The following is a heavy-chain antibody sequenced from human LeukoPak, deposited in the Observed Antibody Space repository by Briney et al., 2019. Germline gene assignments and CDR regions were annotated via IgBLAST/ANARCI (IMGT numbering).Heavy chain of an antibody. CDR3: AKEASRYYDSSGYYGY. CDR1: GLTFSSFA. V-gene: IGHV3-23*01. CDR2: ISGGGGST. D-gene: IGHD3-22*01. J-gene: IGHJ4*02. Sequence: PGGSLRLSCAASGLTFSSFAMNWVRQAPGKGLEWVSAISGGGGSTYYADSVKDRFTISRDNSKNTLYLQMNSLRAEDTAVYYCAKEASRYYDSSGYYGYWGQGTLVTVSS.